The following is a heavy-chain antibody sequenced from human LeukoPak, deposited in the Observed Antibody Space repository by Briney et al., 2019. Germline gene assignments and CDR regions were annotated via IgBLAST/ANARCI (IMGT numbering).Heavy chain of an antibody. J-gene: IGHJ4*02. V-gene: IGHV3-48*03. CDR1: GFTISSYA. CDR2: ISGSGRTI. Sequence: QPGGSLRLSCAASGFTISSYAMNWVRQAPGKGLEWVSYISGSGRTIYYADSVKGRFTISRDNAKNSLYLQMNNLRAEDTAVYYCARAIEYWGRGTLVTVSS. CDR3: ARAIEY.